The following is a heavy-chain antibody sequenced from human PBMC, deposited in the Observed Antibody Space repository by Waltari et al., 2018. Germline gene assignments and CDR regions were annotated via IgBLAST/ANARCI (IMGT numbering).Heavy chain of an antibody. V-gene: IGHV1-8*03. Sequence: QVQLVQSGPEVKKPGASVKVPCTASGYTFPSYSINWVRQATGQGLEWMGWMNPNSGNTGYAQKFQGRVTITRNTSISTAYMELSSLRSEDTAVYYCARGRIAARRRWFDPWGQGTLVTVSS. D-gene: IGHD6-6*01. CDR2: MNPNSGNT. CDR1: GYTFPSYS. J-gene: IGHJ5*02. CDR3: ARGRIAARRRWFDP.